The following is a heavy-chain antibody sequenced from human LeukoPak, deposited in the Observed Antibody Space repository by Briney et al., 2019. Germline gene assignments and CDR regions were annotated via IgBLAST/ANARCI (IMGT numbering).Heavy chain of an antibody. Sequence: GGSLRLSCAASGFTFDDYAMTWVCQAPGKGLEWVAGMNWNGGNSGYADSVKGRFTISRDNSKNTLYLQMNSLRPEDTAVYYCAKVRVGTAHFDYWGQGTLVTVSS. CDR2: MNWNGGNS. V-gene: IGHV3-20*04. J-gene: IGHJ4*02. CDR1: GFTFDDYA. CDR3: AKVRVGTAHFDY. D-gene: IGHD2-15*01.